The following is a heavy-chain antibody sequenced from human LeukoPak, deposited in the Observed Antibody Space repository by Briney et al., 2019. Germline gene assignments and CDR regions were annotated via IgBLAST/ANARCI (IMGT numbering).Heavy chain of an antibody. J-gene: IGHJ4*02. CDR2: ISAYNGNT. CDR3: ARDGAPYDYVWGSYRYPDYFGY. Sequence: ASVKVSCKASGYTFTSYGISWVRQAPGQGLEWMGWISAYNGNTNYAQKLQGRVTMTTDTSTSTAYMELRSLRSDDTAVYYCARDGAPYDYVWGSYRYPDYFGYWGQGTLVTVSS. CDR1: GYTFTSYG. V-gene: IGHV1-18*01. D-gene: IGHD3-16*02.